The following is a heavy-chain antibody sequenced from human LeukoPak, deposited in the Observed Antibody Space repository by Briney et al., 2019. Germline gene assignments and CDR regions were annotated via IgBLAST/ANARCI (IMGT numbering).Heavy chain of an antibody. Sequence: SGGSLRLSCAASGFSFSGYGMHWVRQTPGKGLEWVAAIWYDGSEKFYADSVKGRFTISRDNSKNTLSLQMNSLRGEDTAVYYCARDIVATGGRYFDHWGQGTLVIVSS. CDR3: ARDIVATGGRYFDH. CDR1: GFSFSGYG. V-gene: IGHV3-33*01. J-gene: IGHJ4*02. D-gene: IGHD3-16*02. CDR2: IWYDGSEK.